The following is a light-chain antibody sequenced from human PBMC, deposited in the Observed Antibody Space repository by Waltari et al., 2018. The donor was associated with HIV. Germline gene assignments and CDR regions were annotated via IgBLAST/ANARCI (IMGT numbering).Light chain of an antibody. CDR3: QQYNNWPRT. V-gene: IGKV3-15*01. CDR2: GAS. J-gene: IGKJ1*01. Sequence: EVVMAQSPATLSVSPGESATLSCRASQSLSSNLAWYHQRPGQAPRLLIYGASTRATGIPARFSGGGSGTEFTLTISSLQSEDFGVYYCQQYNNWPRTFGQGTKVEIQ. CDR1: QSLSSN.